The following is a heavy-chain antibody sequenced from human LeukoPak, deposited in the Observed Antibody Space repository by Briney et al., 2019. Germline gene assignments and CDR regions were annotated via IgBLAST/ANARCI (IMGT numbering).Heavy chain of an antibody. CDR1: GFTFSSYG. CDR3: ARYITMVRGVPGY. J-gene: IGHJ4*02. CDR2: IWYDGSNK. D-gene: IGHD3-10*01. Sequence: PGRSLRLSCAASGFTFSSYGIHWVRQAPGKGLEWVAVIWYDGSNKYYADSVKGRFTISRDNSKNTLYLQMNSLRAEDTAVYYCARYITMVRGVPGYWGQGTLVTVSS. V-gene: IGHV3-33*01.